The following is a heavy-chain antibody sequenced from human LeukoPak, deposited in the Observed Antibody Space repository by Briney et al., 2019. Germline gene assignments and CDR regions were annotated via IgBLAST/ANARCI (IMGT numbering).Heavy chain of an antibody. CDR2: IYYSGST. J-gene: IGHJ5*02. Sequence: AETLSLTRTVSGLSLSSLRYYWRWIRQPPGRGLEGFVYIYYSGSTNYNPSLKSRVTISVDTSKNQFSLKLSSVTAADKAVYYCARQNYDILTGYHNWFDPWGQGTLVTVPS. V-gene: IGHV4-61*01. CDR1: GLSLSSLRYY. CDR3: ARQNYDILTGYHNWFDP. D-gene: IGHD3-9*01.